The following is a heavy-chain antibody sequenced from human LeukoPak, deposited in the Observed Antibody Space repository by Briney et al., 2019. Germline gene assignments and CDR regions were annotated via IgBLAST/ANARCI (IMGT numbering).Heavy chain of an antibody. CDR1: GFTFDDYA. CDR2: ISWNSGSI. Sequence: GGSLRLSCAASGFTFDDYAMHWVRQAPGKGLEWVSGISWNSGSIGYADSVKGRFTISRDNAKNSLYLQMNSLRAEDTALYYCAKDENYCGGDCYSFGYWGQGTLVTVSS. CDR3: AKDENYCGGDCYSFGY. V-gene: IGHV3-9*01. D-gene: IGHD2-21*02. J-gene: IGHJ4*02.